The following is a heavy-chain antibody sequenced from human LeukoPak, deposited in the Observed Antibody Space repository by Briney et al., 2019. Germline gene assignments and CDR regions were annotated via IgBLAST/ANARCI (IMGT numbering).Heavy chain of an antibody. CDR1: SGSLSNYF. D-gene: IGHD6-25*01. Sequence: SETLSLTCTVSSGSLSNYFWTWIRQSPGQGLEWIASISSAGKTNSNPSLQSRVTISLDTSSHQLSLKMTSVISADTAVYYCARGHIAPQRQFIARRGLRTVSRFDPWGQGTLVLVSA. J-gene: IGHJ5*02. CDR3: ARGHIAPQRQFIARRGLRTVSRFDP. V-gene: IGHV4-59*01. CDR2: ISSAGKT.